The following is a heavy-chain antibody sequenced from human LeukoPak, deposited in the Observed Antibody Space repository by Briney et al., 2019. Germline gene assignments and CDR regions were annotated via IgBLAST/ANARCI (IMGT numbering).Heavy chain of an antibody. D-gene: IGHD4-23*01. V-gene: IGHV3-23*01. CDR1: GFTFSTYA. CDR2: ISGSASTT. Sequence: QSGGSLRLSCAASGFTFSTYAMSWVRQAPGKGLDWLSGISGSASTTSYADSVKGRFTISRDNSKNTLYLQMNSLRDDDTAIYYCAKSLYGGHFWGQGTLVTVSS. J-gene: IGHJ4*02. CDR3: AKSLYGGHF.